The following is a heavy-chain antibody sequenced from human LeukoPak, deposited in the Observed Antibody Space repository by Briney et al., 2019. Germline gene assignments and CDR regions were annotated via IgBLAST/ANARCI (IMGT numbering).Heavy chain of an antibody. CDR2: IKSKTDGGTT. CDR3: TTDGVENIVVVVAASFDY. V-gene: IGHV3-15*01. D-gene: IGHD2-15*01. Sequence: TGGSLRLSCAASGFTFSNAWMSWVRQAPGKGLEWVGRIKSKTDGGTTDYAAPVKGRFTISRDDSKNTLYLQMNSLKTEDTAVYYCTTDGVENIVVVVAASFDYWGQGTLVTVSS. J-gene: IGHJ4*02. CDR1: GFTFSNAW.